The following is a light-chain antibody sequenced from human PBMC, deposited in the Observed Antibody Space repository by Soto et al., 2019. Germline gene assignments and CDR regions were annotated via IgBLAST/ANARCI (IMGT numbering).Light chain of an antibody. Sequence: PGERATLSCRASQSVSSSYLAWYQQKPGQAPRLLIYGASSRATGIPDRFSGSGSGTDFTLTISRLEPEDFAVYYCQQYGSSPRTFGQGSKV. V-gene: IGKV3-20*01. CDR3: QQYGSSPRT. CDR1: QSVSSSY. J-gene: IGKJ1*01. CDR2: GAS.